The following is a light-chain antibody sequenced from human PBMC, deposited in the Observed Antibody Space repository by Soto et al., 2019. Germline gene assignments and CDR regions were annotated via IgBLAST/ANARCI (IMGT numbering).Light chain of an antibody. CDR1: SSDVGAYNY. CDR3: SSYTSSSTYV. Sequence: QSVLTQPASVSGSPGQSITISCTGTSSDVGAYNYVSWHQHHPGKAPKLMIYDVSDRPSGVSNRFSGSKSGNTASLTISGLQAEDEADYYCSSYTSSSTYVFGSGTKVTVL. J-gene: IGLJ1*01. V-gene: IGLV2-14*03. CDR2: DVS.